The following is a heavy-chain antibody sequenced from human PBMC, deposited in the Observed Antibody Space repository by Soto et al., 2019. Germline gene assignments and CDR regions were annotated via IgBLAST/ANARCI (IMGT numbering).Heavy chain of an antibody. Sequence: GGSLRLSCAASGFTFSSYGMHWVRQAPGKGLEWVAVISYDGSNKYYADSVKGRFTISRDNSKNTLYLQMNSLRAEDTAVYYCAKDSYSYGYGLLDDWGQGTLVTVSS. CDR2: ISYDGSNK. CDR3: AKDSYSYGYGLLDD. J-gene: IGHJ4*02. V-gene: IGHV3-30*18. CDR1: GFTFSSYG. D-gene: IGHD5-18*01.